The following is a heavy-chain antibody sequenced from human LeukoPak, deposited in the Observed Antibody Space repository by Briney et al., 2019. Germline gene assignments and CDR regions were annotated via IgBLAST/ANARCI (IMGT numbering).Heavy chain of an antibody. V-gene: IGHV4-39*07. Sequence: PSETLSLTCTVSGGSISSSSYYWSWIRQPPGKGLEWIGEINHSGSTNYNPSLKSRVTISVDTSKNQFSLKLSSVTAADTAVYYCARCGFRYYYDSSGYFVYWGQGTLVTVSS. D-gene: IGHD3-22*01. CDR3: ARCGFRYYYDSSGYFVY. CDR1: GGSISSSSYY. J-gene: IGHJ4*02. CDR2: INHSGST.